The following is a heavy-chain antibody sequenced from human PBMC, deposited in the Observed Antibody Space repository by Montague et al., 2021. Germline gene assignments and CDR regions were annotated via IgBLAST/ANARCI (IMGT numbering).Heavy chain of an antibody. CDR1: GFTFSSFA. Sequence: SLRLSCAASGFTFSSFAMHWVRQAPGKGLVWVAHITYDGSNTYYADSVKGRFTISRDNSKNTLYLQMNSLRDEDTAVYYCVREEPPLAGFDYWGQGTLVTVSS. V-gene: IGHV3-30-3*01. CDR2: ITYDGSNT. J-gene: IGHJ4*02. CDR3: VREEPPLAGFDY.